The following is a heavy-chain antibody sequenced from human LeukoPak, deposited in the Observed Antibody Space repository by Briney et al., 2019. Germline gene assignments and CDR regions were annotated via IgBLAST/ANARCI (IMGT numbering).Heavy chain of an antibody. CDR1: GFTFSTYE. D-gene: IGHD4-23*01. CDR2: ISSSGSI. CDR3: AREGYGGTSDAFDI. V-gene: IGHV3-48*03. Sequence: PGGSLRLSCATSGFTFSTYEMDWVRQAPGKGLEWVSYISSSGSIYYTGSVKGRFTISRDNAKNSLYLQMNSLRAEDTAIYYCAREGYGGTSDAFDIWGQGTMVTVPS. J-gene: IGHJ3*02.